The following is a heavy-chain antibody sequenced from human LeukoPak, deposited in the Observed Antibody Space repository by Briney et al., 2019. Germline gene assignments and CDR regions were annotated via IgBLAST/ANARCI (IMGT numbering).Heavy chain of an antibody. Sequence: SQTLSLTCTVSGDSIRGNYYWNWIRQPAGQGLEWIGRVFTSGNTNYNPSLESRVTISLDTSKDRFSLKLSSVTAADTAFYYCARESATSGSSDWSQGTLVTVSS. V-gene: IGHV4-61*02. CDR1: GDSIRGNYY. CDR2: VFTSGNT. CDR3: ARESATSGSSD. D-gene: IGHD3-10*01. J-gene: IGHJ4*02.